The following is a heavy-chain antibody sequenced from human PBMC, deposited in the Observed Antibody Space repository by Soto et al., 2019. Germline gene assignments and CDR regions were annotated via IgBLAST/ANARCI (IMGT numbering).Heavy chain of an antibody. J-gene: IGHJ6*03. CDR1: GYSFTNYG. CDR3: ARDRGVAPPVAGNTHYYYYMDV. Sequence: QDQLVQSGVEVKKPAASVKVSCKASGYSFTNYGITWVRQAPGQGFEWMGWISAYNGNTNYAKKFEGRVTMTTDASTSTAYSELRSLRSDDTAVYYCARDRGVAPPVAGNTHYYYYMDVWGKGTTVTVSS. V-gene: IGHV1-18*01. D-gene: IGHD6-19*01. CDR2: ISAYNGNT.